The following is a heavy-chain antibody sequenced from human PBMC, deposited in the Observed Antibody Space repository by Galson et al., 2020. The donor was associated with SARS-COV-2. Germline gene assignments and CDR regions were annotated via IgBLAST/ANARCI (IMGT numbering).Heavy chain of an antibody. CDR3: ARGTDTTSAINDY. J-gene: IGHJ4*02. D-gene: IGHD2-2*01. V-gene: IGHV3-21*01. CDR2: ITSCSVYI. Sequence: KIGESPKIPCAASGFTFSGHAMNWVRQAPGKGLEWVSYITSCSVYIDYADPVKGRFTIPRDNAKNSLYPQMNRLRAEETAVYYLARGTDTTSAINDYWGQGALVTGSS. CDR1: GFTFSGHA.